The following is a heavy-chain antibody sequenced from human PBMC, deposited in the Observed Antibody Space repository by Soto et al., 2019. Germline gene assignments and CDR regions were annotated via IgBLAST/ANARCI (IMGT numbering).Heavy chain of an antibody. CDR3: ATDIVVVVAATPPGFDP. D-gene: IGHD2-15*01. J-gene: IGHJ5*02. CDR2: ISGRGGST. Sequence: GGSLRLSCAASGFTFSSYAMSWVRQAPGKGLEWVSAISGRGGSTYYADSVKGRFTISRDNSKNTLYLQMNSLRAEDTAVYYCATDIVVVVAATPPGFDPWGQGTLVTVSS. V-gene: IGHV3-23*01. CDR1: GFTFSSYA.